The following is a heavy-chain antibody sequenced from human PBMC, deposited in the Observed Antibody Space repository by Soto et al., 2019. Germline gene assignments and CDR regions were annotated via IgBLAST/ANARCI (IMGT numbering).Heavy chain of an antibody. Sequence: PSETLSLTCTVSGGSISSYYWSWIRQPPGKGLEWVGYIYYSGSTNYNPSLKSRVTISVDTSKNQFSLKLSSVTAADTAVYYCARSKRCTNGVCYPYYYSYMDVWGKGTTVTVSS. CDR1: GGSISSYY. CDR3: ARSKRCTNGVCYPYYYSYMDV. J-gene: IGHJ6*03. D-gene: IGHD2-8*01. CDR2: IYYSGST. V-gene: IGHV4-59*08.